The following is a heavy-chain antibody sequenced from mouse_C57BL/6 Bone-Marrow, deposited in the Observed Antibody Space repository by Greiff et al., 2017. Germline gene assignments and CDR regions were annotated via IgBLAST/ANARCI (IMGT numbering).Heavy chain of an antibody. Sequence: EVHLVESGTVLARPGASVKMSCKTSGYTFTSYWMHWVKQRPGQGLEWIGAIYPGNSDTSYNQKFKGKAKLTAVTSASTAYMELSSLTNEDSAVYYCTRGNYDGYFWFAYWGQGTLVTVSA. CDR1: GYTFTSYW. CDR2: IYPGNSDT. CDR3: TRGNYDGYFWFAY. J-gene: IGHJ3*01. V-gene: IGHV1-5*01. D-gene: IGHD2-3*01.